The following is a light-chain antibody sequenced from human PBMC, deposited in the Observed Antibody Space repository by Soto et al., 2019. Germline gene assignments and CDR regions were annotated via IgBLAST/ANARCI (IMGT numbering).Light chain of an antibody. CDR1: QSISIW. CDR2: AAS. CDR3: QQSYNTPIT. J-gene: IGKJ5*01. Sequence: DIQMTQYPSTLSASLGDRSTITCRASQSISIWLAWYQQKPGTAPKLLIYAASSLQGGVPSRFSGSGSGTDFTITINSLQFEDFATYYCQQSYNTPITVGQVTRLDIK. V-gene: IGKV1-39*01.